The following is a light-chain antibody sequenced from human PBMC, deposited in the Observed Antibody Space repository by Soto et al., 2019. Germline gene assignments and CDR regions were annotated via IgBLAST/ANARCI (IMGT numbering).Light chain of an antibody. CDR2: EVS. Sequence: QSALTQPASVSGSPGQSITISCTGTSSDVGGYNYVSWYQQHPGKAPKLMIYEVSNRPSRVSNRFSGSKSGNTASLTISGIQAEEEADSYCRSYTRSRTSYVFGTGTKVTV. V-gene: IGLV2-14*01. CDR3: RSYTRSRTSYV. CDR1: SSDVGGYNY. J-gene: IGLJ1*01.